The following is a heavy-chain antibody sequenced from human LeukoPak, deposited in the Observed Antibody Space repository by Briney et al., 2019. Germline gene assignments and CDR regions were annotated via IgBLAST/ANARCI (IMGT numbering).Heavy chain of an antibody. V-gene: IGHV3-23*01. Sequence: GGSLRLSCAASGFILSNYGMSWVRQAPGKGLEWVSAVPGSGGSTFYADSVKGRFTISRDNSKNTLYLQMNSLRTDDTAVYYCAKGVAAIGIWGQGTLVTVSS. J-gene: IGHJ4*02. CDR1: GFILSNYG. CDR3: AKGVAAIGI. D-gene: IGHD6-13*01. CDR2: VPGSGGST.